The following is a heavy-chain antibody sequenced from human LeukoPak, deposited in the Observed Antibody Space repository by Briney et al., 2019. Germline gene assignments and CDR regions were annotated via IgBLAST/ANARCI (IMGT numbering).Heavy chain of an antibody. CDR2: IIPIFGTA. J-gene: IGHJ4*02. CDR1: GGTFSSYA. CDR3: ARALRLGELSFDY. D-gene: IGHD3-16*02. V-gene: IGHV1-69*05. Sequence: SVKVSCKASGGTFSSYAISWVRQAPGQGLEWMGGIIPIFGTANYAQKFQGRVTITTDESTSTAYMEPSSLRSEDTAVYYCARALRLGELSFDYWGQGTLVTVSS.